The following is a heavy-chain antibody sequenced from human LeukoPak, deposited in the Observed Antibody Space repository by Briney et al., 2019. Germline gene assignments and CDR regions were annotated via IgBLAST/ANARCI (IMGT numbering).Heavy chain of an antibody. J-gene: IGHJ4*02. CDR3: AKRTMSAFDS. Sequence: GGSLRLSCTASGFTFRTYAMNWVRQAPGKGLEWLSGISGSGTDTYYANSVNGRFLIFRDNSKNIVYLQMNSLTVEDTATYYCAKRTMSAFDSWGQGTLLIVSS. CDR1: GFTFRTYA. CDR2: ISGSGTDT. V-gene: IGHV3-23*01. D-gene: IGHD5-24*01.